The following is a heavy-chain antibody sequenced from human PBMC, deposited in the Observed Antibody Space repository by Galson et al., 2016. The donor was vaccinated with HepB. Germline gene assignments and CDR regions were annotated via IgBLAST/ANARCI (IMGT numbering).Heavy chain of an antibody. J-gene: IGHJ4*02. CDR1: GYTFTNYG. Sequence: SVKVSCKASGYTFTNYGISWVRQAPGQGLEWMGWVSAYNGNTDYAQNVRDRVALTTDTSTTTAYMELRDLRSDDTAIYYCARGGDKASLHLDFWGQGTLVTVSS. CDR2: VSAYNGNT. CDR3: ARGGDKASLHLDF. V-gene: IGHV1-18*01. D-gene: IGHD2-15*01.